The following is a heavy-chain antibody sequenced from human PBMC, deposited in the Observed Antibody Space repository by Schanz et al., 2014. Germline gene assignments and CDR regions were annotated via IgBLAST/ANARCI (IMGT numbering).Heavy chain of an antibody. CDR3: ARDRWRYCSTASCRHDNWFDP. Sequence: QVQLVQSGAEVKKPGSSVKVSCEASRYTFNTYGLNWVRQAPGQGLEWMGWISAYTNNTNYAQKVQGRVTMTTDTATGTAYMELRSLRSDATTVYYCARDRWRYCSTASCRHDNWFDPWGQGTLVSVSS. V-gene: IGHV1-18*01. J-gene: IGHJ5*02. CDR1: RYTFNTYG. CDR2: ISAYTNNT. D-gene: IGHD2-2*01.